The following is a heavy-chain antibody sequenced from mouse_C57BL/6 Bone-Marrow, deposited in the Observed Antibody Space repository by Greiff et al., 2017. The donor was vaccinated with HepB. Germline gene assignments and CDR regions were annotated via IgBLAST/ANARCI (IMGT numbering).Heavy chain of an antibody. Sequence: VQLQQSGAELVRPGASVKLSCTASGFNIKDDYMHWVKQRPEQGMEWIGWIDPENGDTQYASKFQGKATITADTSSNTAYLQLSSLTSEDTAVYYCTYPLIIYYGSKGYWGQGTTLTVSS. D-gene: IGHD1-1*01. CDR1: GFNIKDDY. CDR3: TYPLIIYYGSKGY. CDR2: IDPENGDT. J-gene: IGHJ2*01. V-gene: IGHV14-4*01.